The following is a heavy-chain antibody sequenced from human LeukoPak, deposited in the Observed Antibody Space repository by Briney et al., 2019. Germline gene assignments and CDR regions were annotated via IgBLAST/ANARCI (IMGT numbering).Heavy chain of an antibody. CDR3: ATLTVRGVINI. Sequence: PVRSLRLSCAASGFTFSNTWMNWVRQAPGKGRKWVGRIQSKTDGGATEYAPPVKGRFTISRDDSKTTLYLQMNSLKTEDTAVYYCATLTVRGVINIWGQGTLVTVSS. V-gene: IGHV3-15*01. CDR2: IQSKTDGGAT. D-gene: IGHD3-10*01. J-gene: IGHJ4*02. CDR1: GFTFSNTW.